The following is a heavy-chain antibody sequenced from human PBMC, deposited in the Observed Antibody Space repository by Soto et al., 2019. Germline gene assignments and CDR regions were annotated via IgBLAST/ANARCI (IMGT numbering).Heavy chain of an antibody. CDR3: ARAQGTRRDSSGYSNDAFDS. J-gene: IGHJ3*02. CDR2: IGTAGDT. Sequence: GGSLRLSCAASGFTFSSYDMHWVRQATGKGLEWVSAIGTAGDTYYPGSVKGRFTISRENAKNSLYLQMNSLRAGDTAVYYCARAQGTRRDSSGYSNDAFDSWGQGTMVTVSS. V-gene: IGHV3-13*01. CDR1: GFTFSSYD. D-gene: IGHD3-22*01.